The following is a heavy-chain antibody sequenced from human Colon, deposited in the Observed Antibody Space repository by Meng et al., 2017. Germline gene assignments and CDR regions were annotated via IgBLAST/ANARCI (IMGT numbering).Heavy chain of an antibody. CDR3: ARHGGYYQDF. V-gene: IGHV4-4*02. CDR1: GASVSVNSY. D-gene: IGHD4-23*01. CDR2: IDHRGSA. Sequence: QVQLQESGPGLVQPSVTLSLACSVSGASVSVNSYWSWVRQPPGRGLEWIGQIDHRGSAYYRPSLNSRVTMSLDKSRNQFSLRLTSVTAADTAVYYCARHGGYYQDFWGQGTLVTVSS. J-gene: IGHJ4*02.